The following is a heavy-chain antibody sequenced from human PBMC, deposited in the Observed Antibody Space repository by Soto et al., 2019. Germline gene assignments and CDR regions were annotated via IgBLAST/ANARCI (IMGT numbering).Heavy chain of an antibody. CDR2: IDPSDSYT. Sequence: PGESLKISCKGSGYSFTSYWISWVRQMPGKGLEWMGRIDPSDSYTNYSPSFQGHVTISADKSISTAYLQWSSLKASDTAMYYCARHLLAAAGTPPYGMDVWGQGTTVTVSS. CDR3: ARHLLAAAGTPPYGMDV. V-gene: IGHV5-10-1*01. J-gene: IGHJ6*02. D-gene: IGHD6-13*01. CDR1: GYSFTSYW.